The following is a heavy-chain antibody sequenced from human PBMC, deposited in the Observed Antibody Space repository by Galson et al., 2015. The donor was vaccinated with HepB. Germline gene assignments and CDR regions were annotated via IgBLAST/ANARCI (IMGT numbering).Heavy chain of an antibody. D-gene: IGHD5-24*01. CDR1: GFTFSSYG. Sequence: SLRLSCAASGFTFSSYGMHWVRQAPGKGLEWVAVIWYDGSNKYYADSVKGRFTISRDNSKNTLYLQMNSLRAEDTAVYYCARGRRDGPYYFDYWGQGTLVTVSS. CDR3: ARGRRDGPYYFDY. CDR2: IWYDGSNK. V-gene: IGHV3-33*01. J-gene: IGHJ4*02.